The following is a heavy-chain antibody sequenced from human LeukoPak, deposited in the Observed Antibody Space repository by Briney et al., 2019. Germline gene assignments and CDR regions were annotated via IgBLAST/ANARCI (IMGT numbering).Heavy chain of an antibody. CDR1: GFTFSRYA. Sequence: GGSLRLSCAASGFTFSRYAMSWARQAPGKGLEWVSLIESSGATTYYADSVKGRFTISRDDSKNTLYLQMNSLRAEDTAVYYCAKNQGDYDSGTYSNWFDPWGQGTLVTVSS. CDR3: AKNQGDYDSGTYSNWFDP. D-gene: IGHD3-22*01. V-gene: IGHV3-23*01. CDR2: IESSGATT. J-gene: IGHJ5*02.